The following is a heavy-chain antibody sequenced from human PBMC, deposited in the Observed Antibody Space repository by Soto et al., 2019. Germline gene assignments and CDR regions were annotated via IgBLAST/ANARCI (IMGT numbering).Heavy chain of an antibody. D-gene: IGHD6-13*01. CDR2: INSDGSST. V-gene: IGHV3-74*01. J-gene: IGHJ5*02. Sequence: GGSLRLSCAASGLTFSSYWMHWVRQAPGKGLVWVSRINSDGSSTNYADSVKGRFTISRDNAKNTLYLQMNSLRAEDTAVYYCARHPERIAQIGWFDPWGQGT. CDR1: GLTFSSYW. CDR3: ARHPERIAQIGWFDP.